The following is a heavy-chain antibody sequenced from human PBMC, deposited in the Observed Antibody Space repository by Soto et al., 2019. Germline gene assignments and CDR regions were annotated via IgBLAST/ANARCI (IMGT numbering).Heavy chain of an antibody. CDR1: GDSVSSGDYY. D-gene: IGHD1-1*01. V-gene: IGHV4-61*08. CDR2: VYFSGST. Sequence: SETLSLTCSVSGDSVSSGDYYWSWIRQPPGKGLEWIGHVYFSGSTNYIPSLKSRLTMSVDTAKNQFSLKLNSVTAADTAVYYCAKDFLTGTIDYWGQGALVTVSS. CDR3: AKDFLTGTIDY. J-gene: IGHJ4*02.